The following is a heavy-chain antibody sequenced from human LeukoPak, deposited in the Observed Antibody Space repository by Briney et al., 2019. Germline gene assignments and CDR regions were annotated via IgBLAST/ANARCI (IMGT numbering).Heavy chain of an antibody. V-gene: IGHV3-7*05. Sequence: GGPLRLSCAASGFTFSNYWMSWVRQAPGKGLEWVANIKQDGGEKYYVDSLRGRFTISRDNAKNSVYLQMNSLRAEDTAVYFCARDWSDYTTTCMDYWGQGTLVTVSS. CDR1: GFTFSNYW. CDR2: IKQDGGEK. CDR3: ARDWSDYTTTCMDY. J-gene: IGHJ4*02. D-gene: IGHD3-3*01.